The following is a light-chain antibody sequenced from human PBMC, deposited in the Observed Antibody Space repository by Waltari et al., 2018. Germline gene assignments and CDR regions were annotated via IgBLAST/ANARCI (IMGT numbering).Light chain of an antibody. V-gene: IGLV1-40*01. J-gene: IGLJ2*01. Sequence: QSVLTQPPSVSGTPGQRVTTPCSGRTPHIGAGQHVHSYQHLPGTAPKLLIYGNNNRPSGVRDRFSGSKSGTSASLAITGLQADDEADYFCQSFDNMLSGGVVFGGGTKLAVL. CDR2: GNN. CDR3: QSFDNMLSGGVV. CDR1: TPHIGAGQH.